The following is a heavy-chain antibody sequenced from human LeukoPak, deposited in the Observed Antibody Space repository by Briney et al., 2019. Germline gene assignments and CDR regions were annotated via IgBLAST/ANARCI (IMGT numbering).Heavy chain of an antibody. CDR2: ISSSSSYI. CDR1: GFTFSTHG. Sequence: PGGSLRLSCSASGFTFSTHGMNWVRQAPGKGLEWVSSISSSSSYIYYADSVKGRFTISRDNAKNSLYLQMNSLRAEDTAVYYCARAVDNGSGSYYSYWGQGTLVTVSS. J-gene: IGHJ4*02. V-gene: IGHV3-21*01. CDR3: ARAVDNGSGSYYSY. D-gene: IGHD3-10*01.